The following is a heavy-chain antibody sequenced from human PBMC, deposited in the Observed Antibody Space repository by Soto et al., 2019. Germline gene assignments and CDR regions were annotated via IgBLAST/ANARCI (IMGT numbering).Heavy chain of an antibody. V-gene: IGHV4-59*08. D-gene: IGHD4-17*01. Sequence: ASETLSLTCTVSGVSISSYYWSWIRQPPGKGLEWIGYIHVSGSTNYNPSLKSRVTISVDTSKNQFSLKLNSVTAADTAVYYCARHSHNGGDYDYWGQGTLVTVSS. J-gene: IGHJ4*02. CDR2: IHVSGST. CDR3: ARHSHNGGDYDY. CDR1: GVSISSYY.